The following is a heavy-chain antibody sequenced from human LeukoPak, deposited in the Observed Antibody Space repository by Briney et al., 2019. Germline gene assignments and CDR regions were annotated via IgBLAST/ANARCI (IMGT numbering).Heavy chain of an antibody. CDR3: AKLPTVTTVYYYMDV. CDR2: ISGSGGST. J-gene: IGHJ6*03. Sequence: QPWGSLILSCAASGFPFSSYAMSWGRQAPGKGLEWVSAISGSGGSTYYADSVKGRFTISRDNSKNTLYLQMNSLRAEDTAVYYCAKLPTVTTVYYYMDVWGKGTTVTVSS. D-gene: IGHD4-17*01. CDR1: GFPFSSYA. V-gene: IGHV3-23*01.